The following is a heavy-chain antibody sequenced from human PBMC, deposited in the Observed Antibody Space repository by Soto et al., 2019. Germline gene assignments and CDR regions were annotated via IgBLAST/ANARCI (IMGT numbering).Heavy chain of an antibody. V-gene: IGHV3-23*01. CDR3: AKGPNWGSHYYFDY. CDR2: ISINGGGT. CDR1: GFTFSRYA. Sequence: GVLSLSSAASGFTFSRYAMTWVLQAPGGGLEWVSSISINGGGTYYADSVKGRFTVSRDNSESSLYLQMNSLRAEDTAVYYCAKGPNWGSHYYFDYWGQGSLVTVSS. D-gene: IGHD7-27*01. J-gene: IGHJ4*02.